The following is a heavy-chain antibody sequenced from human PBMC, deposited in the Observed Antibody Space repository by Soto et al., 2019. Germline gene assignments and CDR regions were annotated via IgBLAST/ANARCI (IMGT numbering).Heavy chain of an antibody. V-gene: IGHV4-59*01. CDR3: ASEKDFILGGYAFGS. CDR2: LLYRGTA. J-gene: IGHJ3*01. D-gene: IGHD1-26*01. Sequence: QVQLQESGPRLVKPSETLSLTCSVSDSSMSPYYWTWFRQAPGKGLEWIGHLLYRGTATYNPALQCRVTISLDTSKKQVSLQLSSVIAADTAVYYCASEKDFILGGYAFGSWGPATLVTVSS. CDR1: DSSMSPYY.